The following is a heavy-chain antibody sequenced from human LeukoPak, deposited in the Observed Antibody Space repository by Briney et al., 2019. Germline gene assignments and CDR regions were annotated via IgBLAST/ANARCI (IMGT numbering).Heavy chain of an antibody. D-gene: IGHD3-3*01. CDR3: ARVQYDFWSGYYTESRQYYYMDV. CDR2: ISAYNGNT. J-gene: IGHJ6*03. V-gene: IGHV1-18*01. Sequence: ASVKASCKASGYTFTSYGISWVRQAPGQGLEWMGWISAYNGNTNYAQKLQGRVTMTTDTSTSTAYMELRSLRSDDTAVYYCARVQYDFWSGYYTESRQYYYMDVWGKGTTVTVSS. CDR1: GYTFTSYG.